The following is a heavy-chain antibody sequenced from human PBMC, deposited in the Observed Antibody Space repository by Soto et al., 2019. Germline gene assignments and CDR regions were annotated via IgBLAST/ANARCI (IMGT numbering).Heavy chain of an antibody. Sequence: EVQLLESGGGLVQPGGSLRLSCAASGFTFSTYAMSWVRQAPGKGLEWVSTNTTSGGNTYYADSVQGRFTISRDNSKNTLYLQMNSLRAEDTAVYYCAGRYCTNGVCYTNYYYYIDVWGKGTTVTVSS. CDR1: GFTFSTYA. V-gene: IGHV3-23*01. J-gene: IGHJ6*03. CDR2: NTTSGGNT. D-gene: IGHD2-8*01. CDR3: AGRYCTNGVCYTNYYYYIDV.